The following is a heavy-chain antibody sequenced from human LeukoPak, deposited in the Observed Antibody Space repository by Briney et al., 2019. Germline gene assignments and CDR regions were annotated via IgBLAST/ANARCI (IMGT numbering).Heavy chain of an antibody. CDR3: AKDLLADCSSTSCDRGFHY. D-gene: IGHD2-2*01. Sequence: GGSLRLSCAAAGFTFSNYGMDWVRQAPGKGLEWVSFVRYDGSNTYYTDSVKGRLTISRDNSKNTLYLQMNSLRAEDTAVYYCAKDLLADCSSTSCDRGFHYWGQGTVVTVSS. V-gene: IGHV3-30*02. CDR2: VRYDGSNT. CDR1: GFTFSNYG. J-gene: IGHJ4*02.